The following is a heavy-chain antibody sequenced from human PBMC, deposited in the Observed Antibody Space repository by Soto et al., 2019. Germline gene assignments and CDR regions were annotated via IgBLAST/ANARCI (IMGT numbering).Heavy chain of an antibody. J-gene: IGHJ6*02. Sequence: SKTLSLTCAISGDSVSSNSAAWNWIRQSPSRGLEWLGRTYYRSKWYNDYAVSVKSRITINPDTSKNQFSLQLNSVTPEDTAVYYCARAGIAARNHYYYGMDVWGQGTTVTVSS. CDR2: TYYRSKWYN. V-gene: IGHV6-1*01. CDR1: GDSVSSNSAA. CDR3: ARAGIAARNHYYYGMDV. D-gene: IGHD6-6*01.